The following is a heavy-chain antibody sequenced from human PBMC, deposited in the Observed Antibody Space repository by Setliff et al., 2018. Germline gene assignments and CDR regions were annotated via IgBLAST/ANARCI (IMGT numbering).Heavy chain of an antibody. CDR1: GYTFTSFD. D-gene: IGHD2-15*01. CDR2: VNPNTGNA. J-gene: IGHJ5*02. Sequence: ASVKVSCKTSGYTFTSFDINWVRQASGQGLEWVGWVNPNTGNAAYAQRFQGRITMTRNISISTVYMELDSLRSEDTAVYYCARSPAVLGIVYLDPWGQGTLVTVSS. CDR3: ARSPAVLGIVYLDP. V-gene: IGHV1-8*01.